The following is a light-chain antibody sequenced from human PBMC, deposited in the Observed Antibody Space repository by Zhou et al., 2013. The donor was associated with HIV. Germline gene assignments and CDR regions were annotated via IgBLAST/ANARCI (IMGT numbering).Light chain of an antibody. V-gene: IGKV3-20*01. CDR1: LSVGSIF. CDR3: QQYGISPYT. Sequence: PGERATLSCRASLSVGSIFLAWYQQKPGQAPRLLIYGASNRATGIPDRFSGSESGTDFILTISRLEPEDSAVYYCQQYGISPYTFGQGTKLEIK. CDR2: GAS. J-gene: IGKJ2*01.